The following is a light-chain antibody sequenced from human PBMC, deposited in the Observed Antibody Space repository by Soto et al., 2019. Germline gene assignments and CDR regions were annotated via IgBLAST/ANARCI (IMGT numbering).Light chain of an antibody. CDR2: GAS. V-gene: IGKV3-15*01. J-gene: IGKJ1*01. CDR3: QHHNEWPPP. CDR1: QSVSTT. Sequence: EIVMTQSPGTLSLSPGERATLSCRASQSVSTTLAWYQQIPGQAPRLLIYGASTRATGIPARFSGSGSGTEFTLAISSLQSEDFAVYYCQHHNEWPPPFGLGTSVDIK.